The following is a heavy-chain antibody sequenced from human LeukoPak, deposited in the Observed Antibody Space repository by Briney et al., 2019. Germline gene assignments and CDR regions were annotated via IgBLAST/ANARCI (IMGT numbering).Heavy chain of an antibody. CDR2: IYSSGST. J-gene: IGHJ4*02. CDR3: ARQGVVGATGFDY. D-gene: IGHD1-26*01. Sequence: SETLSLTCSASGGSISSISYYWGWIRQPPGKGLEWIGNIYSSGSTYNNPSLESRVIISVDTSKNQFSLKLTSVTAADTAVYYCARQGVVGATGFDYWGQGTLVTVSS. V-gene: IGHV4-39*01. CDR1: GGSISSISYY.